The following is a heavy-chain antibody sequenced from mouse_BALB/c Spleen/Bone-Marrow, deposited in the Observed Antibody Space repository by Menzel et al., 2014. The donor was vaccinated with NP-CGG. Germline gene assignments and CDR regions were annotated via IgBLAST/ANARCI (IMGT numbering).Heavy chain of an antibody. CDR2: IHPYNGDT. Sequence: VQLQQSGPELVKPGASVKLSCRASGFSFTDYFTNWVKQSHGKSLEWIGRIHPYNGDTFYNQKFKVKATLTVGKSSNTARMELLSLTSEDSAVYYCGRYGYDAMDFWGQGTSVTVSS. CDR1: GFSFTDYF. CDR3: GRYGYDAMDF. V-gene: IGHV1-37*01. D-gene: IGHD1-1*02. J-gene: IGHJ4*01.